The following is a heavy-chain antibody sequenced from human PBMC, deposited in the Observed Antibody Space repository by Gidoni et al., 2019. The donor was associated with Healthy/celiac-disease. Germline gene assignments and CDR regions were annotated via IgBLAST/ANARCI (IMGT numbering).Heavy chain of an antibody. V-gene: IGHV4-34*01. CDR3: ARGQPSLRGRVSSGYGGYHGY. CDR1: GGSFSGYY. Sequence: QVQLQQWGAGLLKPSETLSLTCAVYGGSFSGYYWSWIRQPPGKGLEWIGEINHSGSTNYNPSLKSRVTISVDTSKNQFSLKLSSVTAADTAVYYCARGQPSLRGRVSSGYGGYHGYWGQGTLVTVSS. D-gene: IGHD5-12*01. CDR2: INHSGST. J-gene: IGHJ4*02.